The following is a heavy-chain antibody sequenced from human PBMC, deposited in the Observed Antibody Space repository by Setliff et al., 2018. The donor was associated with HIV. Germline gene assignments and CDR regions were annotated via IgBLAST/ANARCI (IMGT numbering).Heavy chain of an antibody. CDR1: GGSISSQY. D-gene: IGHD3-3*01. J-gene: IGHJ6*02. Sequence: PSETLSLTCTVSGGSISSQYWSWIRQTPGKGLESIGYVYNSGGTNYNPSLKSRVTISVDTSKNQFSLRLSSVSAADTAVYYCARRLQFLEFLHGVGGLDVWGQGTMVTVSS. CDR2: VYNSGGT. V-gene: IGHV4-59*11. CDR3: ARRLQFLEFLHGVGGLDV.